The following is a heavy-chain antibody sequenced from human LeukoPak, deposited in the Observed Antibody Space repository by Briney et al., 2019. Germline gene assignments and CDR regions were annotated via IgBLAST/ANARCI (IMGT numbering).Heavy chain of an antibody. V-gene: IGHV1-2*02. CDR3: ARAGVDGYDLYDY. CDR1: GYTFTGYY. J-gene: IGHJ4*02. Sequence: GASVKVSCKASGYTFTGYYMHWVRQAPGQGLEWMGWINPNSGGTNYAQKFQGRVTMIRDTSISTAYMELSRLRSDDTAVYYCARAGVDGYDLYDYWGQGTLVTVSS. CDR2: INPNSGGT. D-gene: IGHD5-24*01.